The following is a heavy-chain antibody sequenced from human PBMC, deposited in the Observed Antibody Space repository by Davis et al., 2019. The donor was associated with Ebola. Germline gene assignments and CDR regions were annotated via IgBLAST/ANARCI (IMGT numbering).Heavy chain of an antibody. D-gene: IGHD2-2*01. Sequence: ASVKVSCKASGYTFISHGISWVRQAPGQGLEWMGWISPYNGNTNYAQKFQGRVTMTTDTSTSTVYLELRSLRSDDTAVYYCVRDLNVWALTRVGDYWGQGTLVTVSS. CDR1: GYTFISHG. J-gene: IGHJ4*02. V-gene: IGHV1-18*01. CDR2: ISPYNGNT. CDR3: VRDLNVWALTRVGDY.